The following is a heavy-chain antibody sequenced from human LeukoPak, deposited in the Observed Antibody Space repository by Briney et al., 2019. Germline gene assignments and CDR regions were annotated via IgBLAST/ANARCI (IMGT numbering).Heavy chain of an antibody. CDR1: GYTFTSYG. V-gene: IGHV1-18*01. D-gene: IGHD2-15*01. J-gene: IGHJ5*02. CDR3: AREVVVVVAATGYNWFDP. CDR2: ISAYNGNT. Sequence: ASVKVSCKASGYTFTSYGISWVRQAPGQGLEWMGWISAYNGNTNYAQKLQDRVTMTTDTSTSTAYMELRSLRSDDTAVYYCAREVVVVVAATGYNWFDPWGQGTLVTVSS.